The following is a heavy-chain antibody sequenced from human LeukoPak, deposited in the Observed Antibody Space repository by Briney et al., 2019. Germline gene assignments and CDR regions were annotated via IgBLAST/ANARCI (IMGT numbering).Heavy chain of an antibody. CDR2: INPNSGGT. V-gene: IGHV1-2*02. CDR3: ARGPRWDPHFDY. J-gene: IGHJ4*02. D-gene: IGHD1-26*01. CDR1: GYTFTGYY. Sequence: ASVKVSCKASGYTFTGYYMHWVRQAPGQGPEWMGWINPNSGGTNYAQKLQGRVTMTRDTSISTAYMELSRLRSDDTAVYYCARGPRWDPHFDYWGQGTLVTVSS.